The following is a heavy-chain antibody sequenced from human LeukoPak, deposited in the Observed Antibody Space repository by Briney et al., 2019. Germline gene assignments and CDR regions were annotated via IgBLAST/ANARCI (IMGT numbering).Heavy chain of an antibody. CDR3: ARGDYDFWSGYLHYFDY. J-gene: IGHJ4*02. V-gene: IGHV1-46*03. Sequence: ASVKVSCKASGYTFTSYYMHWVRQAPGQGLEWMGIINPSGGSTSYAQKFQGRVTMTRDTSTSTVYMELSSLRSEDTAVYYCARGDYDFWSGYLHYFDYWCQGTLVTVSS. CDR2: INPSGGST. CDR1: GYTFTSYY. D-gene: IGHD3-3*01.